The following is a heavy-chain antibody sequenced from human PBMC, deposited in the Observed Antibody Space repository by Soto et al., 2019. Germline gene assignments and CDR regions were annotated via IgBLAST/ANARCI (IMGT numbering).Heavy chain of an antibody. CDR1: GFTFSSYG. D-gene: IGHD3-3*01. J-gene: IGHJ4*02. CDR2: ISYDGSNK. CDR3: AKDPTVRFHPPGEYYFDY. Sequence: TGGSLRLSCAASGFTFSSYGMHWVRQAPGKGLEWVAVISYDGSNKYYADSVKGRFTISRDNSKNTLYLQMNSLRAEDTAVYYCAKDPTVRFHPPGEYYFDYWGQGTLVTVSS. V-gene: IGHV3-30*18.